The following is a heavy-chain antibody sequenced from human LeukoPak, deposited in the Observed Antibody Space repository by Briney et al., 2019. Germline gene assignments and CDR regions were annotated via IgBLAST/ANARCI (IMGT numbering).Heavy chain of an antibody. CDR1: GFTFSNYG. CDR3: ARDSGYYSGWDFDY. J-gene: IGHJ4*02. Sequence: HPGGSLRLSCAASGFTFSNYGIHWVRQAPGKGLEWVAFIRDDGDNKFYVDSVKGRFTIYRDNSKNTLYLQMNSLRAEDTAVYYSARDSGYYSGWDFDYWGQGTLVTVSS. V-gene: IGHV3-30*02. D-gene: IGHD6-19*01. CDR2: IRDDGDNK.